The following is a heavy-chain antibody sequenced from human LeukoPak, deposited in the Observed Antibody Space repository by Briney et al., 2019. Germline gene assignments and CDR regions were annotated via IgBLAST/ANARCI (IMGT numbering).Heavy chain of an antibody. J-gene: IGHJ4*02. CDR1: GGSISSRSYY. CDR3: ARARGAEAIDY. CDR2: IYYSGST. V-gene: IGHV4-39*07. D-gene: IGHD6-25*01. Sequence: PSETLSLTCNVSGGSISSRSYYWGWIRQPPGKGLEWIGSIYYSGSTYYNPSLKSRVTISVDTSKNQFSLKLSSVTAADTAVYYCARARGAEAIDYWGQGTLVTVSS.